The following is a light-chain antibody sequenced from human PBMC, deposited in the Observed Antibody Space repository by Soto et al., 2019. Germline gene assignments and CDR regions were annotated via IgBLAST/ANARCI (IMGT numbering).Light chain of an antibody. V-gene: IGKV3D-15*01. Sequence: EIVMTQSPATRSLSPGERATISCRASQSVSSNLAWYQQKPGQAPRLLIYGSSTRSTGIPARFSGSGSRTKVTLTNSSLQSDDFADYYCQQYNNWPLTFGGGTKVEIK. J-gene: IGKJ4*01. CDR3: QQYNNWPLT. CDR2: GSS. CDR1: QSVSSN.